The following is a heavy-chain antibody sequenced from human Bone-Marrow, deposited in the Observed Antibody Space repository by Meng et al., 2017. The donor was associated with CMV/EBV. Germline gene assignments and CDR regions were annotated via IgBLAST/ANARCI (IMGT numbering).Heavy chain of an antibody. V-gene: IGHV3-48*04. Sequence: GESLKISCAASGFTFSSYSMNWVRQAPGKGLEWVSYISSSSSTIYYADSVKGRFTISRDNAKNSLYLQMNSLRAEDTAVYYCARDPPFAIDDCSSTSCPHHYYFDYWGQGTLVTVSS. D-gene: IGHD2-2*01. CDR1: GFTFSSYS. CDR2: ISSSSSTI. CDR3: ARDPPFAIDDCSSTSCPHHYYFDY. J-gene: IGHJ4*02.